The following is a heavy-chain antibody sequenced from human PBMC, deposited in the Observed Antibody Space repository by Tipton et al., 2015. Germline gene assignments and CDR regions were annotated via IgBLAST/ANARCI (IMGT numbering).Heavy chain of an antibody. CDR2: ISAYNGNT. V-gene: IGHV1-18*01. D-gene: IGHD6-19*01. CDR1: GYTFTSYD. CDR3: ARDRVGVAGVDFDY. J-gene: IGHJ4*01. Sequence: QSGPEVKKPGASVKVSCKASGYTFTSYDIHWVRQAPGQGLQWMGWISAYNGNTNYGETLQGGVTMTTDTSTRTAYMELRSLRSXXXXXFYCARDRVGVAGVDFDYWGHGTLVSVSS.